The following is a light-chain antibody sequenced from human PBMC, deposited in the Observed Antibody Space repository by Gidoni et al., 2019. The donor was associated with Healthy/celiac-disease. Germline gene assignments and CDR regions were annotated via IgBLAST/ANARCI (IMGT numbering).Light chain of an antibody. V-gene: IGKV1-5*03. CDR1: QSISSW. CDR2: KAS. Sequence: DLQMTQSPSTLSASVGDRVTITCRARQSISSWLAWYQQKTGKATKLLIYKASSLESGVPPRFSGSGSGTEFTLTISSLQPDDFATYYCQKYNSYPLTFGGGTKVEIK. J-gene: IGKJ4*01. CDR3: QKYNSYPLT.